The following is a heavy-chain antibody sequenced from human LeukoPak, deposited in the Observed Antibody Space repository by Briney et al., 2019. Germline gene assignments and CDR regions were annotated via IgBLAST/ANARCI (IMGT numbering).Heavy chain of an antibody. CDR3: VRDWDHFDFDS. Sequence: GGSLRLSCAASGFTFSNYWMHWVRQAPGKGLVWVSRIKGDGSRAIYADSVKGRFTISRDNAKNTLYLQMRSLRAEDTAVYYCVRDWDHFDFDSWGQGTLVTVSS. D-gene: IGHD3-9*01. CDR2: IKGDGSRA. J-gene: IGHJ5*01. CDR1: GFTFSNYW. V-gene: IGHV3-74*01.